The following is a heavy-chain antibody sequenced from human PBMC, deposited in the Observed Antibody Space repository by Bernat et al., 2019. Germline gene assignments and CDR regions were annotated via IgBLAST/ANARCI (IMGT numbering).Heavy chain of an antibody. D-gene: IGHD3-16*01. CDR1: GFTVSNY. J-gene: IGHJ6*02. V-gene: IGHV3-53*02. CDR2: IYSAGST. CDR3: ERGGGDHYYYGMDV. Sequence: EVHLVETGGGLIQPGGSLRLSCAASGFTVSNYMTWVRQGSGKGLEWVSVIYSAGSTYYADSVRGRFTISRDISKTTLYLQMNSRRAENTAVYFWERGGGDHYYYGMDVWGQGTTVTVSS.